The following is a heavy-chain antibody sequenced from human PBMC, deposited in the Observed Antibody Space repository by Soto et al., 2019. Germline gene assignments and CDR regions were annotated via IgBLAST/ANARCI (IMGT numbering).Heavy chain of an antibody. J-gene: IGHJ4*02. V-gene: IGHV1-2*04. D-gene: IGHD3-9*01. CDR2: INPNSGGT. Sequence: ASVKVSCKASGYTFTGYYMHWVRQAPGQGLEWMGWINPNSGGTNYAQKFQGWVTMTRDTSISTAYMELSRLRSDDTAVYYCARGNYDILTGYYSSFDYWGRGTLVTVSS. CDR1: GYTFTGYY. CDR3: ARGNYDILTGYYSSFDY.